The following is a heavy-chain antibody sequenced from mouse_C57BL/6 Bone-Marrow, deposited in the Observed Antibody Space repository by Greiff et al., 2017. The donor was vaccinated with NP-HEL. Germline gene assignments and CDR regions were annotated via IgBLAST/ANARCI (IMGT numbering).Heavy chain of an antibody. CDR2: IYPRDGST. J-gene: IGHJ4*01. D-gene: IGHD2-1*01. Sequence: VHLVESDAELVKPGASVKISCKVSGYTFTDHTIHWMKQRPEQGLEWIGYIYPRDGSTKYNEKFKGKATLTADKSSSTAYMQLNSLTSEDSAVYFCARSWDLLWSDMDYWGQGTSVTVSS. CDR1: GYTFTDHT. V-gene: IGHV1-78*01. CDR3: ARSWDLLWSDMDY.